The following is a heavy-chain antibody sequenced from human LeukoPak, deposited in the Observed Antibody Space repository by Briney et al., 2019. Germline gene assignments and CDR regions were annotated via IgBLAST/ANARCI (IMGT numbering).Heavy chain of an antibody. V-gene: IGHV3-21*04. J-gene: IGHJ4*02. CDR2: ISSSSSYI. CDR3: ARPYSDDSDFYVY. D-gene: IGHD3-22*01. Sequence: PGGSLRLSCAASGFTFSSYSMNWVRQAPGKGLEWVSSISSSSSYIYYADSVKGRFTISRDNAKNSLYLQMNSLRAEDTAVYYCARPYSDDSDFYVYWGQGTLVTVSS. CDR1: GFTFSSYS.